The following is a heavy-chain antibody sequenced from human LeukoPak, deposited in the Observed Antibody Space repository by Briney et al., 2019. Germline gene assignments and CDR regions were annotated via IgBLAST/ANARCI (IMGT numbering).Heavy chain of an antibody. V-gene: IGHV1-46*01. CDR3: ASPTNDYYDSSGYSLYI. D-gene: IGHD3-22*01. J-gene: IGHJ3*02. CDR2: INPSGGST. CDR1: GYTFTSYY. Sequence: EASVKVSCKASGYTFTSYYMHWVRQAPGQGLEWMGIINPSGGSTSYAQKFQGRVTMTRDTSTSTVYMELSSLRSEDTAVYYCASPTNDYYDSSGYSLYIWGQGTMVTVSS.